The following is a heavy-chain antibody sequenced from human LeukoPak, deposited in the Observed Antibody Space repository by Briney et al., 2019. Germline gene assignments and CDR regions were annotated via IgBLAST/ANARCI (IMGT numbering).Heavy chain of an antibody. CDR2: ISYDGSNK. CDR3: AKALSKLLWFGGAFVY. J-gene: IGHJ4*02. Sequence: GGSLRLSCAASGFTFSSYGMHWARQAPGKGLEWVAVISYDGSNKYYADSVKGRFTISRDNSKNTLYLQMNSLRAEDTAVYYCAKALSKLLWFGGAFVYWGQGTLVTVSS. D-gene: IGHD3-10*01. V-gene: IGHV3-30*18. CDR1: GFTFSSYG.